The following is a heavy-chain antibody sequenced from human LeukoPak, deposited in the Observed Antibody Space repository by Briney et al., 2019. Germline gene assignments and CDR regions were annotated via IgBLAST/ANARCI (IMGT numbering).Heavy chain of an antibody. CDR2: INPNSGDT. CDR3: ARGYYDSSDFEYLQH. V-gene: IGHV1-2*02. D-gene: IGHD3-22*01. J-gene: IGHJ1*01. CDR1: GYSFTGNY. Sequence: ASVKVSCKASGYSFTGNYMHWVRQAPGQGLEWMGWINPNSGDTNFAQKFQGRVTMTRDTSISTVYMELSRLRSDDTAVFYCARGYYDSSDFEYLQHWGQGTLVTVSS.